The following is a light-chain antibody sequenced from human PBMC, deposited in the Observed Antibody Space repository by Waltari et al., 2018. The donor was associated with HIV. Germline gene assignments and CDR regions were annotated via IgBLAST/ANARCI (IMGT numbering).Light chain of an antibody. Sequence: QSALTQPASVSGSPGQSLTISCTGTSSDVGSYNLASWYQQYPGKAPKLMIYEVNKRPSGISNRFSGSKSGNTASLTISGLQAEDEADYYCCSYAGSRRVFGTGTKVTVL. J-gene: IGLJ1*01. V-gene: IGLV2-23*02. CDR3: CSYAGSRRV. CDR1: SSDVGSYNL. CDR2: EVN.